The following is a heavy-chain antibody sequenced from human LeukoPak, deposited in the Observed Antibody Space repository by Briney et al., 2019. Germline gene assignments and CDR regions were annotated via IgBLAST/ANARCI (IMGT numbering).Heavy chain of an antibody. Sequence: GGSLRLSCAASGFTFNTYGMHWVRQAPGKRLEWVAFIRYDGSNEYYADSVKGRFTISRDNSKNTLYLQMISPRDEDTAVYYCAKPKYDSSGYYIWYYFDYWGQGTLVTVSS. D-gene: IGHD3-22*01. V-gene: IGHV3-30*02. J-gene: IGHJ4*02. CDR1: GFTFNTYG. CDR2: IRYDGSNE. CDR3: AKPKYDSSGYYIWYYFDY.